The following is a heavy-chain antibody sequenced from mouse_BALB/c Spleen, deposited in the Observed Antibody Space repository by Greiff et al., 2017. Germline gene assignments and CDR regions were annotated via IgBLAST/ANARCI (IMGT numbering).Heavy chain of an antibody. V-gene: IGHV5-6*01. D-gene: IGHD2-14*01. CDR2: ISSGGSYT. CDR3: ARHEDRYDVLAY. CDR1: GFTFSSYG. J-gene: IGHJ3*01. Sequence: EVQLMESGGDLVKPGGSLKLSCAASGFTFSSYGMSWVRQSPDQRLEWVATISSGGSYTYYTDSVKGRFTITRDNAKSTLYLQMSSLTSEDTAMYYCARHEDRYDVLAYWGQGTLVTVSA.